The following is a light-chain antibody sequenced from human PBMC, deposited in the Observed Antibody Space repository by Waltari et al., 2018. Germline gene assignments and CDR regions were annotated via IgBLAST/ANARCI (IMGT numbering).Light chain of an antibody. CDR1: SGLNVGAYR. J-gene: IGLJ2*01. Sequence: QAVLPLPSPLSASPAASASLPCPLRSGLNVGAYRISWYQQQPGSPPQYLLRYKSDSDKGRCSGVPSRFSGSNDASANAGILLISGLQSDDEADYYCMIFHGNAWVFGGGTKLTVL. CDR2: YKSDSDK. V-gene: IGLV5-45*03. CDR3: MIFHGNAWV.